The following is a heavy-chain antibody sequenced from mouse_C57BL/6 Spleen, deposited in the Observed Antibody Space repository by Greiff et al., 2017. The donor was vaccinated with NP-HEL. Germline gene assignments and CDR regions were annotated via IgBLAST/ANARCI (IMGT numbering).Heavy chain of an antibody. CDR1: GFTFSSYG. CDR2: ISSGGSYT. Sequence: EVKLVESGGDLVKPGGSLKLSCAASGFTFSSYGMSWVRQTPDKRLEWVATISSGGSYTYYPDSVKGRFTISRDNAKNTLYLQMSSLKSEDTAMYYGARHSVPSYYFDYWGQGTTLTVSS. J-gene: IGHJ2*01. V-gene: IGHV5-6*01. CDR3: ARHSVPSYYFDY.